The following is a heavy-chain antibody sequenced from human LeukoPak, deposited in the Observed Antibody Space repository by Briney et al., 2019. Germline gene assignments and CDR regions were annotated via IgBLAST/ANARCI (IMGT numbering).Heavy chain of an antibody. CDR1: GFTFSSYA. V-gene: IGHV3-30-3*01. CDR3: ARDRDSSDY. D-gene: IGHD3-22*01. CDR2: ISYDGSNK. J-gene: IGHJ4*02. Sequence: PGGSLRLSCAASGFTFSSYAMHWVRQAPGKGLEWVAVISYDGSNKYYADSVKGRFTISRDSSKNTLYLQMNSLRAEDTAVYYCARDRDSSDYWGQGTLVTVSS.